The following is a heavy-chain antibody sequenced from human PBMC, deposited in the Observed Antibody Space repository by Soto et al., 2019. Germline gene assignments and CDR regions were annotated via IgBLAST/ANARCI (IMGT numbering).Heavy chain of an antibody. J-gene: IGHJ3*02. D-gene: IGHD1-1*01. CDR2: IWYDGSNK. CDR3: ARDPGTLSSI. CDR1: GFTFSSYG. Sequence: GGSLRVSCAASGFTFSSYGMHWVRQSPGKGLEWVAVIWYDGSNKYYADSVKGRFTISRDNSKNTLYLQMNSLRAEDTAVYYCARDPGTLSSIWGQGTMVTVSS. V-gene: IGHV3-33*01.